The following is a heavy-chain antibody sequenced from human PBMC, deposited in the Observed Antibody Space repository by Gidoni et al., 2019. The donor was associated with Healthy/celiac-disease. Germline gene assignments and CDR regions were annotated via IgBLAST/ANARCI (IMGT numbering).Heavy chain of an antibody. Sequence: EVQLLESGGGLVQPGGSLRLSCAASGFTFSSYAMSWVRQAPGKGLEWVSAMSGSGGSTYYADSVKGRFTSSRDNSKNTLYLQMNSLRAEDTAVYYCAKDRREQQLVLDYWGQGTLVTVSS. CDR1: GFTFSSYA. CDR2: MSGSGGST. V-gene: IGHV3-23*01. CDR3: AKDRREQQLVLDY. D-gene: IGHD6-13*01. J-gene: IGHJ4*02.